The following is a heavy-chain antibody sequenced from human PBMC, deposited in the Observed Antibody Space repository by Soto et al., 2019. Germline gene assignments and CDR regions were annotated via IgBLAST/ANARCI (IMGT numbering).Heavy chain of an antibody. J-gene: IGHJ4*01. V-gene: IGHV3-23*01. D-gene: IGHD2-2*01. Sequence: EVQLLESGGDLVQPGGSLRLACAASGFSFSSYAMVWVRQAPGKGLEWVSVISARGGSSYFADSVKGRFTISRDNSKNLLSLELNSLRAEDPAIYFCAKGAIESSASVDHWCHGTLVLVSS. CDR3: AKGAIESSASVDH. CDR1: GFSFSSYA. CDR2: ISARGGSS.